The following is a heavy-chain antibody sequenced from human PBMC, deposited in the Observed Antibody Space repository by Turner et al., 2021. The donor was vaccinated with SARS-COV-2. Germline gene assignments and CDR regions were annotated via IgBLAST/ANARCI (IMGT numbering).Heavy chain of an antibody. CDR2: MYYSGTT. CDR1: GGSISSYDYY. J-gene: IGHJ4*02. Sequence: QLQESGPGVVQPSDTLSLTCTVSGGSISSYDYYWDWIRQHPGMGLEWIGSMYYSGTTHYNPSRRGRVTISIDTSKNQFSLKVTSVTATDTAVYYCARRGDYWGQGMLVTVSS. V-gene: IGHV4-39*01. D-gene: IGHD3-16*01. CDR3: ARRGDY.